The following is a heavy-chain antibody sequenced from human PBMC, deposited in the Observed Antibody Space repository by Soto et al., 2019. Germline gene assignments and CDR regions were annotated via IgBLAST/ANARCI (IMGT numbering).Heavy chain of an antibody. V-gene: IGHV4-34*01. CDR2: INHSGST. CDR1: GGSFSGYY. CDR3: ARHLYHGNIAAAADYGMDV. J-gene: IGHJ6*02. Sequence: PSETLSLTCAVYGGSFSGYYWSWIRQPPGKGLEWIGEINHSGSTNYNPSLKSRVTISVDTSKNQFSLKLSSVTAADTAVYYCARHLYHGNIAAAADYGMDVWGQGTTVTVSS. D-gene: IGHD6-13*01.